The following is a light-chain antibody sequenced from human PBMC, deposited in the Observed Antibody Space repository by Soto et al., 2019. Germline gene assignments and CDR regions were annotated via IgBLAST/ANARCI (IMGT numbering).Light chain of an antibody. CDR3: SSYTSSSTYV. CDR2: DVS. CDR1: SSDVGGYNY. J-gene: IGLJ1*01. V-gene: IGLV2-14*03. Sequence: QSVLTQPASWSGSPGQSITISCTGTSSDVGGYNYVSWYQHHPGKAPKLMIYDVSNRPSGVSNRFSGSKSGNTASLTISGLQAEDEADYYCSSYTSSSTYVFGTGTKVTVL.